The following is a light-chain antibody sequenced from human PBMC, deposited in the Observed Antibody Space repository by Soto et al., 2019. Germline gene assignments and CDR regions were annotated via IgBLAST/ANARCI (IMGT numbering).Light chain of an antibody. Sequence: ETVVTQSPVTLSVSPGEGATLSCRTSQSVGFNLAWYQQKPGQAPRPLIYDASNRATGIPARFSGSGSGTDFTLSISSLEPEDFAVYYCQQRSSWPLTFGPGTKVDFK. CDR2: DAS. J-gene: IGKJ3*01. CDR1: QSVGFN. CDR3: QQRSSWPLT. V-gene: IGKV3-11*01.